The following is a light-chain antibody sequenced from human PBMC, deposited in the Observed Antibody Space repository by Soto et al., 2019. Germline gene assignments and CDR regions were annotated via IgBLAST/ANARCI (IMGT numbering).Light chain of an antibody. J-gene: IGKJ1*01. V-gene: IGKV3-15*01. CDR3: QQYSHWPRT. CDR1: QSVSSD. CDR2: HAS. Sequence: EIVMTQSPAALSVSPWERATLSCMASQSVSSDLAWYQQKPGKSPRLLIYHASARATGVPARISGSGSGTEFTLTISSLQSEDFAVYYCQQYSHWPRTFGQGTKVDI.